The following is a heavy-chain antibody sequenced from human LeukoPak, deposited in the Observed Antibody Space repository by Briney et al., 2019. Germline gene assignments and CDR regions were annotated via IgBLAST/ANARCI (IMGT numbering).Heavy chain of an antibody. D-gene: IGHD6-19*01. CDR1: GGSFSGYY. CDR3: ARGPSFLAYRWLVPNDAFDI. J-gene: IGHJ3*02. CDR2: INHSGST. Sequence: SETLSLTCAVYGGSFSGYYWSWIRQPPGKGLEWIGEINHSGSTNYNPSLKSRVTISVDTSKNQFSLKLSSVTAADTAVYCCARGPSFLAYRWLVPNDAFDIWGQGTMVTVSS. V-gene: IGHV4-34*01.